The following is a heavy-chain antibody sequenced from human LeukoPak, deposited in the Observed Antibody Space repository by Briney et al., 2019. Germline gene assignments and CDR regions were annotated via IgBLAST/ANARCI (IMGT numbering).Heavy chain of an antibody. D-gene: IGHD5-24*01. CDR3: ARLATHGDY. V-gene: IGHV3-30*02. Sequence: PGGSLRLSCAASGFTFSTYGMHWVRQAPGKGLEWVAFIRYDGSNRYYAESVKGRFTISRDNSKNTLYLQMNSPRAEDTAVYYRARLATHGDYWGQGNLVTVSS. CDR1: GFTFSTYG. J-gene: IGHJ4*02. CDR2: IRYDGSNR.